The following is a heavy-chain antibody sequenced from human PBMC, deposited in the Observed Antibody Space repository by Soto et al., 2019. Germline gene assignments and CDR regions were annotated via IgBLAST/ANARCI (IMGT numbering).Heavy chain of an antibody. Sequence: PSETLSLTCTVSGGSISSGDYYWSWIRQHPGKGLEWIGYIYYSGSTYYNPSLKSRVTISVDTSKNQFSLKLSSVTAADTAVYYCATYGSGTYKPTTFDYWGQGTLVTVSS. V-gene: IGHV4-31*03. J-gene: IGHJ4*02. CDR3: ATYGSGTYKPTTFDY. D-gene: IGHD3-10*01. CDR1: GGSISSGDYY. CDR2: IYYSGST.